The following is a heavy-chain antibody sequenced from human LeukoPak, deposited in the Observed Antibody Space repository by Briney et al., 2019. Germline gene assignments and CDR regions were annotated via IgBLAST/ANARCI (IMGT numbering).Heavy chain of an antibody. CDR3: VKGYMIRENWFDP. J-gene: IGHJ5*02. Sequence: GGSLRLSCAASGFTFGSYAMSWVRQAPGKGLEWVSGINFSGGSTYYADSVKGRFTISRDNSKNTLYLQMNSLRAEDTAVYYCVKGYMIRENWFDPWGQGTLVTVSS. D-gene: IGHD3-22*01. CDR1: GFTFGSYA. CDR2: INFSGGST. V-gene: IGHV3-23*01.